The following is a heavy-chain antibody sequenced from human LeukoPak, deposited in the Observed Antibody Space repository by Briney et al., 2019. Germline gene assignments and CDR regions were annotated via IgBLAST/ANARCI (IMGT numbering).Heavy chain of an antibody. J-gene: IGHJ6*03. D-gene: IGHD6-13*01. Sequence: GGSLRLSCAASGFTFSSYSINWVRQAPGKGLEWVSYISSSSSTIYYANSVKGRFTISRDNSKNTLYLQMGSLRAEDMAVYYCARDGEQQLGQYYYYMDVWGKGTTVTVSS. V-gene: IGHV3-48*01. CDR2: ISSSSSTI. CDR1: GFTFSSYS. CDR3: ARDGEQQLGQYYYYMDV.